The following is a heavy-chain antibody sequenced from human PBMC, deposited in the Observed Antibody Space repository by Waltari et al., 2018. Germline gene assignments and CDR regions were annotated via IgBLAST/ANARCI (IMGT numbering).Heavy chain of an antibody. CDR2: IYYSGST. V-gene: IGHV4-59*01. CDR1: GGSISSYY. J-gene: IGHJ3*02. Sequence: QVQLQESGPGLVKPSETLSLTCTVSGGSISSYYWSWIRQPPGKGLEWIGYIYYSGSTNYNPSLKSRVTISVDTSKNQFSLKLSSVTAADTAVYYCARGTTPAFDIWGQGTMVIVSS. CDR3: ARGTTPAFDI. D-gene: IGHD1-7*01.